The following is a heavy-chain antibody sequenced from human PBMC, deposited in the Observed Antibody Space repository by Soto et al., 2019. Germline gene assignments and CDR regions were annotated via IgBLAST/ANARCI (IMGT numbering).Heavy chain of an antibody. CDR2: ISYDGSNK. Sequence: GGSLRLSCAASGFTFSSYAMHWVRQAPGKGLEWVAVISYDGSNKYYADSVKGRFTISRDNSKNTLYLQMNSLRAEDTAVYYCARGVNIVVVPAAIRGWDITGTHGMDVWGKGPRSPSPQ. CDR3: ARGVNIVVVPAAIRGWDITGTHGMDV. CDR1: GFTFSSYA. V-gene: IGHV3-30-3*01. J-gene: IGHJ6*01. D-gene: IGHD2-2*02.